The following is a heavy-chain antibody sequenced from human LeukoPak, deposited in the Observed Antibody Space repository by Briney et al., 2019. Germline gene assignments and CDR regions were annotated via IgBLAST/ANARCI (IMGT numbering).Heavy chain of an antibody. Sequence: PGGSLRLSCAASGFTFSSYWMHWVRQAPGKGLVWVSRINSDGSSTSYADSVKGRFTISRDNAKNTLYLQMNSLRAEDTAVYYCARDRGYCGSTSCYVLDYWGQGTLVTVSS. J-gene: IGHJ4*02. V-gene: IGHV3-74*01. CDR1: GFTFSSYW. CDR2: INSDGSST. D-gene: IGHD2-2*03. CDR3: ARDRGYCGSTSCYVLDY.